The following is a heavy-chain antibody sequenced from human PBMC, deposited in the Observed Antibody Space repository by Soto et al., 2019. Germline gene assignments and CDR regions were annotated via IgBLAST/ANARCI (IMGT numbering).Heavy chain of an antibody. V-gene: IGHV4-30-4*01. CDR3: ARINDSSGYSYRRLDY. D-gene: IGHD3-22*01. CDR1: GGSISSGDYY. CDR2: IYYSGST. Sequence: SETLSLTCTISGGSISSGDYYWSWIRQPPGKGLEWIGYIYYSGSTYYNPSLKSRVTISVDTSKNQFSLKLSSVTAADTAVYYCARINDSSGYSYRRLDYWGQGTLVTVSS. J-gene: IGHJ4*02.